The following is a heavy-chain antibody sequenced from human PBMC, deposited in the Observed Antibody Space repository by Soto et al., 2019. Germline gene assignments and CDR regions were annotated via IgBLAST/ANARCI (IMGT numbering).Heavy chain of an antibody. J-gene: IGHJ4*02. Sequence: GESLKISCKGSGYYFPSYWIGWVRRMPGKGLEWMGIFYPGGSDTRYSPSFQGQVTISADRSISTAYLQWSSLKPSDTAMYYCARQGNGAEGFDYWGQGTLVTVSS. D-gene: IGHD4-17*01. CDR2: FYPGGSDT. CDR3: ARQGNGAEGFDY. CDR1: GYYFPSYW. V-gene: IGHV5-51*01.